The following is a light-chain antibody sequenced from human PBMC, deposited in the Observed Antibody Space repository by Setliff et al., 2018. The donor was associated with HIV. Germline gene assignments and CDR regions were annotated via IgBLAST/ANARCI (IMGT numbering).Light chain of an antibody. CDR2: AVS. J-gene: IGLJ1*01. V-gene: IGLV2-14*01. CDR1: SSDVGAYTY. Sequence: QSALTQPASVYGSPGQSIIISCTGTSSDVGAYTYVSWYQHHAGEVPKLILYAVSHRPSGVSNRFSGSKSGNTASLTISGLQPEDEADYYCSSYTCSSTLGVFGTGTKVTVL. CDR3: SSYTCSSTLGV.